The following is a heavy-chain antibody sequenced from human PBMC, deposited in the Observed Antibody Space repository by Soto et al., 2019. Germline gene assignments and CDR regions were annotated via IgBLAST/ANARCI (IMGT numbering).Heavy chain of an antibody. CDR1: GYTFTGHY. D-gene: IGHD5-18*01. Sequence: VASVKVSCKTSGYTFTGHYIHWVRQAPGQGLEWMGWINPNSGDINYAEKFQGRVTMTRDMSISTAYMELSSLRSDDTAMYYCARGYTYGSFDNWAQGTLVTVSS. J-gene: IGHJ4*02. V-gene: IGHV1-2*02. CDR3: ARGYTYGSFDN. CDR2: INPNSGDI.